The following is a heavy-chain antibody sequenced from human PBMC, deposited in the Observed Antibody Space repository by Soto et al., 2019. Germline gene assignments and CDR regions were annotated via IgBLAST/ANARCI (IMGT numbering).Heavy chain of an antibody. CDR3: AKEASVPSLGEFWYFDL. J-gene: IGHJ2*01. CDR2: VSADGQTT. CDR1: GFSFSNYG. Sequence: EVHLLESGGGLVQPGGSLRLSCAASGFSFSNYGMTWVRQAPGKELEWVSSVSADGQTTYYAESVRGRFTISRDSSKGTLYLQMDSLRADDTAVYYCAKEASVPSLGEFWYFDLWGRGTHVTVSS. V-gene: IGHV3-23*01. D-gene: IGHD3-10*01.